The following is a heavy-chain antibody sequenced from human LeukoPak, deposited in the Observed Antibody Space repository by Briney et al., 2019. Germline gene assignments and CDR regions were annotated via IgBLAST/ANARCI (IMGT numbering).Heavy chain of an antibody. CDR1: GGSFSGYY. V-gene: IGHV4-34*01. CDR3: ARHKGRRFGELFRYYYYYMDV. CDR2: INHSGST. Sequence: SETLSLTCAVYGGSFSGYYWSWIRQPPGKGLEWIGEINHSGSTNYNPSLKSRVTISVDTSKNQFSLKLSSVTAADTAVYYCARHKGRRFGELFRYYYYYMDVWGKGTTVTISS. J-gene: IGHJ6*03. D-gene: IGHD3-10*01.